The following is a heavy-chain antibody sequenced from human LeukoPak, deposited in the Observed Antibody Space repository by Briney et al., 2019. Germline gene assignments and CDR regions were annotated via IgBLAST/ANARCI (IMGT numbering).Heavy chain of an antibody. CDR1: GFTFSNFG. CDR2: ISYDGSTK. Sequence: GGSLRLSCAASGFTFSNFGMHWVRQAPGKGLEWVAIISYDGSTKYYADSVKGRFSISRDNSKNTLYLQMNSLRVEDTAVYYCATPPTAYTSGSLGYWGQGTLVTVSS. CDR3: ATPPTAYTSGSLGY. D-gene: IGHD3-22*01. J-gene: IGHJ4*02. V-gene: IGHV3-30*03.